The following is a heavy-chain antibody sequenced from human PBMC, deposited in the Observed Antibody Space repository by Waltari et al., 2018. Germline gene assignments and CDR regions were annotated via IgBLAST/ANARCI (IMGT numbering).Heavy chain of an antibody. CDR2: IIPIFGTA. V-gene: IGHV1-69*13. J-gene: IGHJ4*02. D-gene: IGHD3-22*01. Sequence: QVQLVQSGAEVKKPGSSVKVSCKASGGTFSSYAISWVRQAPGQGLEWMGGIIPIFGTANYAQKVQGRVTITADESTSTAYMELSSLRSEDTAVYYCARVLLAYYDSSGYIDYWGQGTLVTVSS. CDR3: ARVLLAYYDSSGYIDY. CDR1: GGTFSSYA.